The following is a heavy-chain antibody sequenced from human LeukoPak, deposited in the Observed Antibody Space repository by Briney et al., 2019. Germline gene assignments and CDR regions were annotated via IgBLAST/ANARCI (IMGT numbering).Heavy chain of an antibody. CDR2: IYYSGST. Sequence: SSETLSLTCTVSGGSISSYYWSWIRQPPGKGLEWIGYIYYSGSTNYNPSLKSRVTISVDTSKNQFSLKLSSVTAADTAVYYCARAKLTAMVTRYYYGMDVWGQGTTVTVSS. D-gene: IGHD5-18*01. V-gene: IGHV4-59*01. J-gene: IGHJ6*02. CDR1: GGSISSYY. CDR3: ARAKLTAMVTRYYYGMDV.